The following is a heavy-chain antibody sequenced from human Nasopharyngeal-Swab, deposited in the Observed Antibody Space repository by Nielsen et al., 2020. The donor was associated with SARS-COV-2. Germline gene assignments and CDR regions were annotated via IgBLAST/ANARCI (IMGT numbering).Heavy chain of an antibody. CDR2: IDNYGSIT. D-gene: IGHD7-27*01. V-gene: IGHV3-74*01. J-gene: IGHJ4*02. CDR3: ARENWGKLDY. CDR1: GYTFSSYW. Sequence: GESLKISCAASGYTFSSYWMHWVRQAPGKGLEWVSRIDNYGSITDYADSVKGRFTISRDNAKNTLYLQMNSLRADDTAVYYCARENWGKLDYWGQGALVTVSS.